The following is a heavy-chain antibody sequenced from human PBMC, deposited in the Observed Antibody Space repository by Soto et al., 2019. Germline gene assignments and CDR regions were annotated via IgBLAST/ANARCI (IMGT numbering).Heavy chain of an antibody. CDR3: AREYRQLGPSNYYYDGMDV. CDR2: ISAYNGNT. J-gene: IGHJ6*02. V-gene: IGHV1-18*01. CDR1: GYTFINYG. D-gene: IGHD1-26*01. Sequence: QVQLVQSGAEVKKPGASVKVSCKASGYTFINYGISWVRQAPGQGLEWMGWISAYNGNTNYAQKLQGRVTMTTDTSTSTAYMELRSLRSDDTAVFYCAREYRQLGPSNYYYDGMDVWGQGTTVTVSS.